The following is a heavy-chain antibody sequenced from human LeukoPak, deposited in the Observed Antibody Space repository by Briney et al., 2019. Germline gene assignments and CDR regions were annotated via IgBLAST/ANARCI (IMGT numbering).Heavy chain of an antibody. CDR3: ARDRGAAAGLRVDY. Sequence: ASVKVSCKASGYTFTSYGISWATQAPGQGLEWMGWISAYNGNTNYAQKLQGRVTMTTDTSTSTAYIDLRSLRSDDPAVNHCARDRGAAAGLRVDYWGQGTLVTVSS. D-gene: IGHD6-13*01. CDR2: ISAYNGNT. V-gene: IGHV1-18*01. J-gene: IGHJ4*02. CDR1: GYTFTSYG.